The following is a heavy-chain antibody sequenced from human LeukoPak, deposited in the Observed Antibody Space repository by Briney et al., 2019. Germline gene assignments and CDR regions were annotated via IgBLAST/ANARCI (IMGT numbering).Heavy chain of an antibody. V-gene: IGHV3-23*01. CDR2: ISNTGGST. CDR1: AFTFSTYA. D-gene: IGHD2-15*01. J-gene: IGHJ4*02. CDR3: ARALRPYIVEGGPDY. Sequence: GGSLRLSCAASAFTFSTYAMSWVRQAPGGGMEWVSSISNTGGSTYYADSVKGRFTISRDNSRNTPYLLMNSLRAEDTAVYYCARALRPYIVEGGPDYWGQGTLVTVSS.